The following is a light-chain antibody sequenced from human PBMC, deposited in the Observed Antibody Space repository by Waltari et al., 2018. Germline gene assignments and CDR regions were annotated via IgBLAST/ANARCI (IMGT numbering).Light chain of an antibody. Sequence: IRMTQSPSSLSASVGDRITITCQANQDVFNYINWYQQQPGEAPQLLIYDASTLKTGVPSRFSGRGSGGNFTFIISSLQPEDAATYYCQQSEAFGQGTKVEIK. V-gene: IGKV1-33*01. CDR1: QDVFNY. CDR3: QQSEA. CDR2: DAS. J-gene: IGKJ1*01.